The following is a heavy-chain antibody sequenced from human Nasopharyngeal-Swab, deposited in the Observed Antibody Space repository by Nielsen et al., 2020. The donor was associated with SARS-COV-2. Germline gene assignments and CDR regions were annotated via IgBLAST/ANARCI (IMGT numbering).Heavy chain of an antibody. V-gene: IGHV4-61*01. CDR1: GGSVSSGSYY. CDR3: ARLVGATDYYYYGMDV. CDR2: IYYSGST. D-gene: IGHD1-26*01. J-gene: IGHJ6*02. Sequence: SETLSLTCTASGGSVSSGSYYWSWIRQPPGKGLEWIGYIYYSGSTNYNPSLKSRVTISVDTSKNQFSLKLSSVTAADTAVYYCARLVGATDYYYYGMDVWGQGTTVTVSS.